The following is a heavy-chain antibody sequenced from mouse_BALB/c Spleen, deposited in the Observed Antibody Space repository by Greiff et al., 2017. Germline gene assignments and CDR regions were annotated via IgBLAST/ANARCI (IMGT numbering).Heavy chain of an antibody. Sequence: VQLQQSGPSLVQPSQSLSITCTVSGFSLTSYGVHWVRQSPGKGLEWLGVIWRGGSTDYNAAFMSRLSITKDNSKSQVFFKMNSLQADDTAIYDCAKEIHYYGYWFAYWGQGTLVTVSA. CDR1: GFSLTSYG. CDR2: IWRGGST. J-gene: IGHJ3*01. V-gene: IGHV2-5-1*01. CDR3: AKEIHYYGYWFAY. D-gene: IGHD1-2*01.